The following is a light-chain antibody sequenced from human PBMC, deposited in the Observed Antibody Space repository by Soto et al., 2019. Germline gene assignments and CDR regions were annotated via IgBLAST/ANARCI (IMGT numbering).Light chain of an antibody. CDR3: QQVISFI. CDR2: AAS. CDR1: QGISSC. Sequence: DIQMTQSPSSVSASVGDRVTITCRASQGISSCLAWYQQKPAKAPKLLIYAASSLQSGVPSRFSGCGSGTDFTLTSSRLQPEDFASYQCQQVISFIFGPGTKVDSK. J-gene: IGKJ3*01. V-gene: IGKV1D-12*01.